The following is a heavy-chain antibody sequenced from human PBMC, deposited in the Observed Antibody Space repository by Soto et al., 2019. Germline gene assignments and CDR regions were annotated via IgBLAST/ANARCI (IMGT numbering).Heavy chain of an antibody. V-gene: IGHV1-69*12. CDR3: AREGLTFGPGAVGGAFDI. J-gene: IGHJ3*02. CDR1: GGTFDSNA. D-gene: IGHD2-2*01. CDR2: IIPIFGTI. Sequence: QVQLVQSGTEVRKPGSSVKVSCKASGGTFDSNAISWVRLAPGQGLEWMGGIIPIFGTINNAQKFQDRVTITADESAHIVYMELSSLRSEDTAIYYCAREGLTFGPGAVGGAFDIWCQGTLVTVSS.